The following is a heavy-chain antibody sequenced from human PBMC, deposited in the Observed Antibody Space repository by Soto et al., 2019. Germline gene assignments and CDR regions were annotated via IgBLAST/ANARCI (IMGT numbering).Heavy chain of an antibody. CDR3: ASVRLWEDV. D-gene: IGHD1-26*01. Sequence: QVQLVQSGAEVKKPGASVKVSCKASGYTFTSYGISWVRQAPGQGLEWMGWISAYNGNTNYAQKLQGRVTMTTDTSPSPDYMEQRSMRSDDTAVYYCASVRLWEDVLGQGTTVTVSS. CDR2: ISAYNGNT. CDR1: GYTFTSYG. J-gene: IGHJ6*02. V-gene: IGHV1-18*01.